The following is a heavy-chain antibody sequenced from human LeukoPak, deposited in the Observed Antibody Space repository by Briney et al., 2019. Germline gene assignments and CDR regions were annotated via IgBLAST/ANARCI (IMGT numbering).Heavy chain of an antibody. CDR2: IGTGGHT. Sequence: GGSLRLSCSASGFTFSNYDMHWVRQEKGKGLEWVSSIGTGGHTYYAPSVKGRFTISRENAKNSLYLQMNSLRAGDTAIYYCTRRGLEAPCDVLGQGTMVAVSS. CDR1: GFTFSNYD. V-gene: IGHV3-13*01. J-gene: IGHJ3*01. D-gene: IGHD5-24*01. CDR3: TRRGLEAPCDV.